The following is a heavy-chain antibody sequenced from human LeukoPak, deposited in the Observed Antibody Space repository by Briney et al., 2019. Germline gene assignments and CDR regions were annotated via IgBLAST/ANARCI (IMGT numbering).Heavy chain of an antibody. CDR1: GGSISSSSFY. CDR2: IFYSGST. J-gene: IGHJ4*02. D-gene: IGHD3-3*01. V-gene: IGHV4-39*01. Sequence: SETLPLTCTVSGGSISSSSFYWGWIRQPPGKGLEWIGTIFYSGSTNYNPSLKSRVTISVDTSKNQFSLKLSSVTAADTAVYYCARHGSGYYFFDYWGQGTLVTVSS. CDR3: ARHGSGYYFFDY.